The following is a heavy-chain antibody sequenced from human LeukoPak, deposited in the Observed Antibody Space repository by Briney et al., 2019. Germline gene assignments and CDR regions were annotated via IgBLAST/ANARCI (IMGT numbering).Heavy chain of an antibody. Sequence: SETLSLTCAVYGGSFSGYYWSWIRQPPGKGLEWIGEINHSGSTNYNPSLKSRVTISVDTSKNQFSLKLSSVTAADTAVYYCAREFDDSSGYYYHFDYWGQGTLVTVSS. CDR2: INHSGST. D-gene: IGHD3-22*01. V-gene: IGHV4-34*01. CDR1: GGSFSGYY. J-gene: IGHJ4*02. CDR3: AREFDDSSGYYYHFDY.